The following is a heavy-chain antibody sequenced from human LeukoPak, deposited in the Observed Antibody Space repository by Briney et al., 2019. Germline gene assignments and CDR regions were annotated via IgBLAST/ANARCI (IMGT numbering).Heavy chain of an antibody. Sequence: GGSLRLSCAASGFTFSSYSMNWVRQAPGKGLEWVSSISSSSSYIYYADSVKGRFTISRDNAKNSLYLQMNSLRAEDTAVYYCARDLSYGSGSYYVSTVFGYWGQGTLVTISS. CDR3: ARDLSYGSGSYYVSTVFGY. V-gene: IGHV3-21*01. D-gene: IGHD3-10*01. CDR1: GFTFSSYS. CDR2: ISSSSSYI. J-gene: IGHJ4*02.